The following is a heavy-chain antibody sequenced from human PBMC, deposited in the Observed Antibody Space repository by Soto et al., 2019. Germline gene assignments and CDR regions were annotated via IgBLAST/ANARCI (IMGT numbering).Heavy chain of an antibody. Sequence: GGSLRLSCAASGFTFSSYAMSWVRQAPGKGLEWVSAISGSGGSTYYADSVKGRFTISRDNSKNTPYLQMNSLRAEDTAVYYCAKLLPNYGSGSYYYYYYGMDVWGQGTTVTVSS. CDR1: GFTFSSYA. V-gene: IGHV3-23*01. D-gene: IGHD3-10*01. CDR3: AKLLPNYGSGSYYYYYYGMDV. CDR2: ISGSGGST. J-gene: IGHJ6*02.